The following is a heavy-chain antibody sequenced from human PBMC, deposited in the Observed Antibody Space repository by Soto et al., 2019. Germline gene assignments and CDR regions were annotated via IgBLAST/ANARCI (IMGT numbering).Heavy chain of an antibody. CDR1: GGSFSGYY. CDR3: ARGSGVALPGRWYYYYMDV. V-gene: IGHV4-34*01. CDR2: INHSGST. D-gene: IGHD2-15*01. J-gene: IGHJ6*03. Sequence: SETLSLTCAVYGGSFSGYYWSWIRQPPGKGLEWIGEINHSGSTNYNPSLKSRVTISVDTSKNQFSLKLSSVTAADTAVYYCARGSGVALPGRWYYYYMDVWGKGTTVTVSS.